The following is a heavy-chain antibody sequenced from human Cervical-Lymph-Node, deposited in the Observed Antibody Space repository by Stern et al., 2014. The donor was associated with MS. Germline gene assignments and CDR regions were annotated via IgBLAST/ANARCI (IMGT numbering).Heavy chain of an antibody. CDR1: AFTFSSYS. D-gene: IGHD6-19*01. V-gene: IGHV3-21*01. J-gene: IGHJ4*02. Sequence: QLVESGGGLVRPGDSLRLSCAASAFTFSSYSMNWVRQAPGQGLEWVSSISGASSFIYYADSVKGRFTISRDNAKNSLYLQMNSLRAEDTAVYYCARTTTVAGAIEYWGQGTLVTVSS. CDR3: ARTTTVAGAIEY. CDR2: ISGASSFI.